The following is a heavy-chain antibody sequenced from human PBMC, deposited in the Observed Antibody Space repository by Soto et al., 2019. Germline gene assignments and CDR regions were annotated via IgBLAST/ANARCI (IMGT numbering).Heavy chain of an antibody. D-gene: IGHD2-2*01. CDR3: ARGREGYCSSTSCSGSWFDP. CDR2: INHSGST. Sequence: PSETLSLTCAVYGGSFSGYYWSWIRQPPGEGLEWIGEINHSGSTNYNPSLKSRVTISVDTSKNQFSLKLSSVTAADTAVYYCARGREGYCSSTSCSGSWFDPWGQGTLVTVS. CDR1: GGSFSGYY. V-gene: IGHV4-34*01. J-gene: IGHJ5*02.